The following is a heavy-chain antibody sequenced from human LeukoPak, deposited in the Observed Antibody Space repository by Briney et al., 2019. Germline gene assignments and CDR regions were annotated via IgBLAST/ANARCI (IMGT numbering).Heavy chain of an antibody. Sequence: SGTLSLTCTVSGGSISSYYWSWIRQPPGKGLEWIGYIYYSGSTNYNPSLKSRVTISVDTSKNQFSLKLSSVTAADTAVYYCARGVYSGSYYSRQYAYYFDYWGQGTLVTVSS. CDR2: IYYSGST. CDR1: GGSISSYY. D-gene: IGHD1-26*01. J-gene: IGHJ4*02. V-gene: IGHV4-59*01. CDR3: ARGVYSGSYYSRQYAYYFDY.